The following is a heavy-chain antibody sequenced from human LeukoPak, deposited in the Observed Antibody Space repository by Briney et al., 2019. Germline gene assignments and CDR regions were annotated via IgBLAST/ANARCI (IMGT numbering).Heavy chain of an antibody. D-gene: IGHD6-13*01. J-gene: IGHJ6*02. CDR2: IIPSLGIA. Sequence: ASVKVSCKASGGTFSSYAISWVRQAPGQGLEWMGRIIPSLGIANYAQKFQGRVTITADKSTSTAYMELSSLRSEDTAVYYCARVAAAAGNYYYYYGMDVWGQGTTVTVSS. V-gene: IGHV1-69*04. CDR3: ARVAAAAGNYYYYYGMDV. CDR1: GGTFSSYA.